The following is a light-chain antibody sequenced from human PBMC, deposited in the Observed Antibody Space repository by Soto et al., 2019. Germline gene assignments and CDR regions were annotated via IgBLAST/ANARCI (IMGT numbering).Light chain of an antibody. CDR1: SSDVGGYNY. CDR2: EVS. J-gene: IGLJ2*01. CDR3: SSYAGSNTDVV. Sequence: QSALTQPPSASGSPGQSVTISCTVTSSDVGGYNYVSWYQQHPGKAPKLMIYEVSKRPSGVPDRFSGSKSGNTASLTVSGLQAEDEADYYCSSYAGSNTDVVFGGGTKLTVL. V-gene: IGLV2-8*01.